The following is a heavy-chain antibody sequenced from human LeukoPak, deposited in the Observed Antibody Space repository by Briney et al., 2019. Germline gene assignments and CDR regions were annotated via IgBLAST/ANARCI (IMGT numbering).Heavy chain of an antibody. Sequence: GGSLRLSCAASGFTFSSYGMHWVRQAQGKGLEWVAVIWYDGSNKYYADSVKGRFTISRDNSKNTLYLQMNSLRAEDTAVYYCARDSSGWSYYFDYWGQGTLVTVSS. CDR2: IWYDGSNK. CDR3: ARDSSGWSYYFDY. D-gene: IGHD6-19*01. J-gene: IGHJ4*02. CDR1: GFTFSSYG. V-gene: IGHV3-33*01.